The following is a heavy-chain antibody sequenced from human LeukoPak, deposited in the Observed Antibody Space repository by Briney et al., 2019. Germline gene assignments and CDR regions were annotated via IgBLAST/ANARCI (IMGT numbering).Heavy chain of an antibody. Sequence: SETLSLTCAVYGGSFSGYYWSWIRQPPGKGLEWIGEINHSGGTNYNPSLKSRVTISVDTSKNQFSLKLSSVPAADTAVYYCARVYRRAEDYYYYMDVWGKGTTVSVSS. V-gene: IGHV4-34*01. CDR3: ARVYRRAEDYYYYMDV. J-gene: IGHJ6*03. CDR2: INHSGGT. D-gene: IGHD3-16*02. CDR1: GGSFSGYY.